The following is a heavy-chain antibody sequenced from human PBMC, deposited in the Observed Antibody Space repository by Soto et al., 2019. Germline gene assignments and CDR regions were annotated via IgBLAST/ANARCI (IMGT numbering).Heavy chain of an antibody. V-gene: IGHV3-23*01. D-gene: IGHD3-10*01. CDR2: ISGGGDTT. Sequence: EVQLLESGGGLAQPGGSLRLSCAASGFTFNNYAMTWVRQAPGKGLEWVSAISGGGDTTSYADSVKGRFTVSRDGSKNTLYLQMSSLRAEDTALYYCAKGRGGSGSLTPRVDFWGQGTLVTVSS. CDR1: GFTFNNYA. J-gene: IGHJ4*02. CDR3: AKGRGGSGSLTPRVDF.